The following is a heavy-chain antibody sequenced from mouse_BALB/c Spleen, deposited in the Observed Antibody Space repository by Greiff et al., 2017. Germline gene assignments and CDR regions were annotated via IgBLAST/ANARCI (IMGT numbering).Heavy chain of an antibody. CDR2: ISSGGSYT. CDR1: GFTFSSYA. CDR3: ARQKDYDYDFDY. Sequence: EVQLQQSGGGLVKPGGSLKLSCAASGFTFSSYAMSWVRQTPEKRLEWVATISSGGSYTYYPDSVKGRFTISRDNAKNTLYLQMSSLRSEDTAMYYCARQKDYDYDFDYWGQGTTLTVSS. V-gene: IGHV5-9-3*01. J-gene: IGHJ2*01. D-gene: IGHD2-4*01.